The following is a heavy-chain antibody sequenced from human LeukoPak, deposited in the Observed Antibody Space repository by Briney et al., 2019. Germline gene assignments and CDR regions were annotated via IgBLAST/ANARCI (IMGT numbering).Heavy chain of an antibody. J-gene: IGHJ4*02. CDR2: INHSGST. V-gene: IGHV4-34*01. D-gene: IGHD3-9*01. CDR3: ARYRKYYDILTGYSHGFDY. CDR1: DASISSGDYY. Sequence: SETLSLTCSVSDASISSGDYYWSWIRQPPGKGLEWIGEINHSGSTNYNPSLKSRVTISVDTSKNQFSLKLSSVTAADTAVYYCARYRKYYDILTGYSHGFDYWGQGTLVTVSS.